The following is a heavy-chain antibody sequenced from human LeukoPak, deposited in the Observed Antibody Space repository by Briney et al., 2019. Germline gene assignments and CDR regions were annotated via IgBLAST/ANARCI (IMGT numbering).Heavy chain of an antibody. J-gene: IGHJ4*02. CDR1: GGSISSNY. Sequence: SETLSLTCTVSGGSISSNYWSWIRQPPGKGLEWIGYINYSGSTNYNPSLKSLVTISVDTSKNLFSLKLTSVTAADTAVYYCARRGNWGFFDYWGQGTLVTVSS. D-gene: IGHD7-27*01. CDR3: ARRGNWGFFDY. CDR2: INYSGST. V-gene: IGHV4-59*01.